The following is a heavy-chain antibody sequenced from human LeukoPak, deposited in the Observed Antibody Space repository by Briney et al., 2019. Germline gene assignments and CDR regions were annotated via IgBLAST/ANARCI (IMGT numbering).Heavy chain of an antibody. CDR1: GFTFSSLS. Sequence: GGSLRLSCAASGFTFSSLSLNWVRPAPGKGLEWVSSISSGSRFIYYADSVKGRFTISRKNAKNLIYRQMNSLRAEDTAVDYWARDNQPGIAAYWGQGTLVTVSS. V-gene: IGHV3-21*01. CDR2: ISSGSRFI. D-gene: IGHD6-13*01. J-gene: IGHJ4*02. CDR3: ARDNQPGIAAY.